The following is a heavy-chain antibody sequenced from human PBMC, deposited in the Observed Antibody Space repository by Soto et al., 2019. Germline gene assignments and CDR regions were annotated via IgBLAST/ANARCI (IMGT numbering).Heavy chain of an antibody. CDR3: ARMYSSGSGWFHP. CDR1: GYFIGAGGYY. V-gene: IGHV4-31*02. Sequence: KPSETLSLTCFVSGYFIGAGGYYWIWIRHHPGKGLEWIGSFYSSGSIIYNPSLRSRVSISGDMSTNQFSMSLTSVTAADTARYYCARMYSSGSGWFHPWGQGTLVTVSS. D-gene: IGHD6-19*01. J-gene: IGHJ5*02. CDR2: FYSSGSI.